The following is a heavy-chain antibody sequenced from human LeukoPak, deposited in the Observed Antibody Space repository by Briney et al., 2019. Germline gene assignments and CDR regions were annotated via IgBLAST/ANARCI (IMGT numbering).Heavy chain of an antibody. J-gene: IGHJ3*02. V-gene: IGHV3-9*01. CDR3: AKDSASFIRDGFHI. Sequence: GISWNGDRIGYADSVKGRFTISRDNAKNSLFLQMNSLRAEDTAFYYCAKDSASFIRDGFHIWGQGTMVTVS. CDR2: ISWNGDRI. D-gene: IGHD1-26*01.